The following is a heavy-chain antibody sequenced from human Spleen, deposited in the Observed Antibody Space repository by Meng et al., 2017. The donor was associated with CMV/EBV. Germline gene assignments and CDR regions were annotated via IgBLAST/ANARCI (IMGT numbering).Heavy chain of an antibody. V-gene: IGHV4-39*07. CDR2: IYYSGST. J-gene: IGHJ4*02. D-gene: IGHD1-1*01. Sequence: GSLRLSCTFSGGSISSSNYYWGWIRQPPGKGLEWIGSIYYSGSTYHNPSLKSRVTISVDTSKNQFSLRLSSVTAADTAVYYCASNWKAGYWGQGTLVTVSS. CDR1: GGSISSSNYY. CDR3: ASNWKAGY.